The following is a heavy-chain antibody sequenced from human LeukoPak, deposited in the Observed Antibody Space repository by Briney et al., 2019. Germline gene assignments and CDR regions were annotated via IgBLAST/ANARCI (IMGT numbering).Heavy chain of an antibody. D-gene: IGHD2-15*01. CDR2: TYYRSKWYN. J-gene: IGHJ5*02. V-gene: IGHV6-1*01. Sequence: SQTLSLTCAISGDSVSSNSAASNWIRQSPSRGLEWLGRTYYRSKWYNDYAESVKSRITINPDTSKNQFSLQLNSVTPDDTAVYFCARSHGGSSNWFDPWGQGTLVTVSS. CDR1: GDSVSSNSAA. CDR3: ARSHGGSSNWFDP.